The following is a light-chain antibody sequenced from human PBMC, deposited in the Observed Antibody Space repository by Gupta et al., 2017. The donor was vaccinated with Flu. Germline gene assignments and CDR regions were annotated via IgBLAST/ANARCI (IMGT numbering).Light chain of an antibody. J-gene: IGKJ2*01. V-gene: IGKV1-9*01. CDR1: QGISSS. Sequence: PSFLSASVRDRVTITCRASQGISSSLAWYQQKPGRAPKLLLYAASSVQSRVPSRMSGSGSAAEFTLIISSRQPEDFATYYCQQRNGYPRTFGQGTKLEIK. CDR3: QQRNGYPRT. CDR2: AAS.